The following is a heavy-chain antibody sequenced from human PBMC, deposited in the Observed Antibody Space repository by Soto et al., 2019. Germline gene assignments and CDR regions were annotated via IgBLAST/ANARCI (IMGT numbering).Heavy chain of an antibody. CDR1: GFTFSSYA. CDR3: AKHSRGYYYIDV. D-gene: IGHD3-10*01. CDR2: ISGSGGST. Sequence: GGSLRLSCVASGFTFSSYAMSWVRQAPGKGLEWVSAISGSGGSTYYADSVKGRFTISRDNSKNTLYLQMNSLRAEDTAFYYCAKHSRGYYYIDVWGKGTTVTVSS. J-gene: IGHJ6*03. V-gene: IGHV3-23*01.